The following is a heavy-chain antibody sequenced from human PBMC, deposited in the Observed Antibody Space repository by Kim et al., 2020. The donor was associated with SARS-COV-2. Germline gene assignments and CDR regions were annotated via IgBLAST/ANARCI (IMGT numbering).Heavy chain of an antibody. CDR3: ARVFFGNWFDP. V-gene: IGHV4-34*01. CDR1: GGSFSGYY. Sequence: SETLSLTCAVYGGSFSGYYWSWIRQPPGKGLEWIGEINHSGSTNYNPSLKSRVTISVDTSKNQFSLKLSSVTAADTAVYYCARVFFGNWFDPWGQGTLVTVSS. J-gene: IGHJ5*02. CDR2: INHSGST. D-gene: IGHD3-3*01.